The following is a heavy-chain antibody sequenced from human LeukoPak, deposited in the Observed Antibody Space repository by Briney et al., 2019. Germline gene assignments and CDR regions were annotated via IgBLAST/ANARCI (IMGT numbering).Heavy chain of an antibody. CDR3: ARVGYCSGAACYSPSYYYGMDV. J-gene: IGHJ6*02. CDR2: IKQDGSEK. D-gene: IGHD2-15*01. Sequence: PGGSLRLSCAASGFTFSSYWMSWVRQAPGKGLEWVANIKQDGSEKYYVDSVKGRFTISRDNAKNSLYLQMNSLRAEDTAVYYCARVGYCSGAACYSPSYYYGMDVWGQGTTVTVSS. CDR1: GFTFSSYW. V-gene: IGHV3-7*01.